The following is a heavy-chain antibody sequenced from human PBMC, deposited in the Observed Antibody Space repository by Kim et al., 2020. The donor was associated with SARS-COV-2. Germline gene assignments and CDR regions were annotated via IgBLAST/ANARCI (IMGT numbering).Heavy chain of an antibody. CDR1: GGSISSSSYY. CDR2: IYYSGST. Sequence: SETLSLTCTVSGGSISSSSYYWGWIRQPPGKGLEWIGSIYYSGSTYYNPSRKRRVTISVDTSKNQFSLKLSSVTAADTAVYYCARHYSSSWYRRGNYFDYWGQGTLVTVSS. D-gene: IGHD6-13*01. CDR3: ARHYSSSWYRRGNYFDY. V-gene: IGHV4-39*01. J-gene: IGHJ4*02.